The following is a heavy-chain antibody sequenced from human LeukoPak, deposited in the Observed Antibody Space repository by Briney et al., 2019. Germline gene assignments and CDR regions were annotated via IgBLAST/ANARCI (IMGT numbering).Heavy chain of an antibody. CDR3: AKGTDYEIYYYYYYMDV. J-gene: IGHJ6*03. D-gene: IGHD4-17*01. Sequence: GGSLLLSCAASGFTFSNYAMSWVRQAPGKGLEWVSAVSGSGGSTDYADSVKGRFTISRDNSKNTLFLQMNSLRAEDTAVYYCAKGTDYEIYYYYYYMDVWGKGTTVTVSS. V-gene: IGHV3-23*01. CDR1: GFTFSNYA. CDR2: VSGSGGST.